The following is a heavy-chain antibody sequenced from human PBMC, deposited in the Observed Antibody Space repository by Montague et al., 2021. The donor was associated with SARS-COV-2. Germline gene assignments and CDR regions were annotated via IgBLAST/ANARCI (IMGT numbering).Heavy chain of an antibody. Sequence: SLRLSCATSGFPFLDYPIHWVRQYPGKGLEWVAVMWSDGTSKYYRDSVEGRFTISRDSSRSTVFLQMNSLRDEDTAVYYCAKEQWKGPGTSLAAFDVWGQGTMVTVSS. J-gene: IGHJ3*01. V-gene: IGHV3-33*06. CDR2: MWSDGTSK. D-gene: IGHD3-10*01. CDR3: AKEQWKGPGTSLAAFDV. CDR1: GFPFLDYP.